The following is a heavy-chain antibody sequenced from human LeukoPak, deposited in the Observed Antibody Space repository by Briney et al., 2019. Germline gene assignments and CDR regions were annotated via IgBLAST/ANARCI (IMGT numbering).Heavy chain of an antibody. CDR3: ARTYYDFWSGYPPYNWFDP. D-gene: IGHD3-3*01. Sequence: SETLSLTCTVSGGSISSSSYYWGWIRQPPGKGLEWIGSIYYSGSTYYNPSLKSRVTISVDTSKNQFSLKLSSVTAADTAVYYCARTYYDFWSGYPPYNWFDPWGQGTLVTVSS. J-gene: IGHJ5*02. V-gene: IGHV4-39*01. CDR2: IYYSGST. CDR1: GGSISSSSYY.